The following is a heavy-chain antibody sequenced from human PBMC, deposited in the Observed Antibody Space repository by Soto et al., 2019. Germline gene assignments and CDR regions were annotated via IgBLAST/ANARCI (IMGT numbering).Heavy chain of an antibody. CDR1: GGSISSYY. J-gene: IGHJ5*02. D-gene: IGHD2-2*01. CDR3: ARGYCITTSCYDWFDP. V-gene: IGHV4-59*01. CDR2: IYYSGST. Sequence: SETLSHTCTFSGGSISSYYWSLIRQPPGKGLEWIGYIYYSGSTNYNPSLKSRVTISVDTSKNQFSLKLSSVTAADTAVYYCARGYCITTSCYDWFDPWGQGTLVTVSS.